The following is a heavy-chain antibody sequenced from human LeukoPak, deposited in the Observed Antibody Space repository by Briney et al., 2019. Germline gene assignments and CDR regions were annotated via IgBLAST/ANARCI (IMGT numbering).Heavy chain of an antibody. CDR2: IYYSGST. CDR3: ALYYYDSSGYYYDGSFDY. V-gene: IGHV4-59*01. J-gene: IGHJ4*02. Sequence: SETLSLTCTASGGSISSYYWSWIRQPPGKGLEWVGYIYYSGSTNYNPSLKSRVTISVDTSKNQFSLKLSSVTAADTAVYYCALYYYDSSGYYYDGSFDYWGKGTLVTVSS. D-gene: IGHD3-22*01. CDR1: GGSISSYY.